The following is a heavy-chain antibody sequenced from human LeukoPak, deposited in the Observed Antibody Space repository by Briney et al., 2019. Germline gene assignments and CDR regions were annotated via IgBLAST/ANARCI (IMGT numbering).Heavy chain of an antibody. J-gene: IGHJ4*02. CDR3: ARPHYGSGSLDS. CDR2: INHSGST. CDR1: GGSFSGYY. D-gene: IGHD3-10*01. V-gene: IGHV4-34*01. Sequence: SETLSLTCAVYGGSFSGYYWTWIRQPPGKGLEWIGEINHSGSTTYNPSLNNRVTISVDTSKNQFSLKLTSVTAADTAVYYCARPHYGSGSLDSWGQGTLVTVSS.